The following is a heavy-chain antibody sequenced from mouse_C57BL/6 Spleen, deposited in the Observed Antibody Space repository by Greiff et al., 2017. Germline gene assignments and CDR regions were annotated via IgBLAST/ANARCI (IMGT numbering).Heavy chain of an antibody. CDR3: AREGDGRAMDY. J-gene: IGHJ4*01. D-gene: IGHD1-1*01. V-gene: IGHV1-82*01. Sequence: VQLVESGPELVKPGASVKISCKASGYAFSSSWMNWVKQRPGKGLEWIGRIYPGDGDTNYNGKFKGKATLTADKSSSTAYMQLSSLTSEDSAVYFCAREGDGRAMDYWGQGTSVTVSS. CDR1: GYAFSSSW. CDR2: IYPGDGDT.